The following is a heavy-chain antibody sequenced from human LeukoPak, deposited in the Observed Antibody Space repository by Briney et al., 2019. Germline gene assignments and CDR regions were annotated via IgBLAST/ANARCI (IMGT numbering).Heavy chain of an antibody. Sequence: SETLSLTCTVSGYSISSGYYWGWIRQPPGKGLEWIGSIYHSGSAYYNPSLKSRVTISVDTSKNQFSLKLSSVTAADTAVYYCARCPRLYGSGSYYKRWGQGTPVTVSS. CDR2: IYHSGSA. J-gene: IGHJ4*02. CDR1: GYSISSGYY. V-gene: IGHV4-38-2*02. D-gene: IGHD3-10*01. CDR3: ARCPRLYGSGSYYKR.